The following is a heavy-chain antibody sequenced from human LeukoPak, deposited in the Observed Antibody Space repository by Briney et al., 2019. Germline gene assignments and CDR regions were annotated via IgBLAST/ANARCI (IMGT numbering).Heavy chain of an antibody. V-gene: IGHV3-30*18. CDR3: AKDQDDSRASSPRGTFDY. CDR1: GFTFSSYG. CDR2: ISYDGSNK. D-gene: IGHD3-22*01. Sequence: GRSLRLSCAASGFTFSSYGMHWVRQAPGKGLEWVAVISYDGSNKYYADSVKGRFTISRDNSKNTLYLQMNSLRAEDTAVYYCAKDQDDSRASSPRGTFDYWGQGTLVTVFS. J-gene: IGHJ4*02.